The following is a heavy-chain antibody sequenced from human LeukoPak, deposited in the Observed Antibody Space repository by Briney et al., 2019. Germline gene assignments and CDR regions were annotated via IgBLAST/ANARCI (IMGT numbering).Heavy chain of an antibody. D-gene: IGHD3-10*01. CDR2: IKQDGSEK. J-gene: IGHJ4*02. CDR1: GFTFSDYW. CDR3: ARDYGPTRESDY. V-gene: IGHV3-7*01. Sequence: PGGSLRLSCAASGFTFSDYWMTWVRQAPGKGLEWVANIKQDGSEKYYLDSVKGRFTISRDNAKNSAYLQMNSLRAEDTAVFYCARDYGPTRESDYWGQGTLVTVSS.